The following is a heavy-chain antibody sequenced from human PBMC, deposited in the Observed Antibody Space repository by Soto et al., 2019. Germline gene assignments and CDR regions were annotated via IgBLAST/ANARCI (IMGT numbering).Heavy chain of an antibody. V-gene: IGHV4-31*03. CDR3: ARDRSGDFDY. CDR1: GGSIRSGGHY. D-gene: IGHD2-15*01. J-gene: IGHJ4*02. CDR2: IHYSGRT. Sequence: QVQLQESGPGLVKPSQTLSLTCSVSGGSIRSGGHYWTWIRQLPGKGLEWIGYIHYSGRTYYSPSLKSRLIISVDTSKNQFSLKLNSVTAADTAMYYCARDRSGDFDYWGQGTLVTVSS.